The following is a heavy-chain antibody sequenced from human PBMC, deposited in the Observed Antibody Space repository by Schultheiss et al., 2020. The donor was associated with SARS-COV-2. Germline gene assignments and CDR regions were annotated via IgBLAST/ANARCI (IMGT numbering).Heavy chain of an antibody. J-gene: IGHJ5*02. D-gene: IGHD5-24*01. CDR3: ASSAGRDGYNFRAFWFDP. Sequence: SVKVSCKASGYSFTTYLMHWVRQAPGHGLEWMGGIIPIFGTANYAQKFQGRVTITADESTSTAYMELSSLRSEDTAVYYCASSAGRDGYNFRAFWFDPWGQGTLVTVSS. V-gene: IGHV1-69*13. CDR1: GYSFTTYL. CDR2: IIPIFGTA.